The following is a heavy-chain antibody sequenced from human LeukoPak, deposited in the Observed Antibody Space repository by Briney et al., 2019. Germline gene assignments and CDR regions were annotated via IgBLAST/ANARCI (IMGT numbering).Heavy chain of an antibody. Sequence: ASVKISCKASGYSFIDYFIHWVQQAPGKGLEWMGRINVEDGDTIYAENFQGRVTMTADTSTETAYMEMSSLRPGDTAIYYCATFGGSSTYSFDNWGQGTLITVSS. CDR2: INVEDGDT. J-gene: IGHJ4*02. D-gene: IGHD1-26*01. CDR3: ATFGGSSTYSFDN. V-gene: IGHV1-69-2*01. CDR1: GYSFIDYF.